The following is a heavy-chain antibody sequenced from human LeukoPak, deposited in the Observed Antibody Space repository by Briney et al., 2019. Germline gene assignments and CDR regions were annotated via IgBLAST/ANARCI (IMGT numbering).Heavy chain of an antibody. D-gene: IGHD6-19*01. V-gene: IGHV3-48*01. CDR2: ISSSSSTI. CDR1: GFTFSNYN. CDR3: ARGKRAVAGTGDY. Sequence: PGGSLRLSCAASGFTFSNYNMNWVRQAPGKGLEWVSYISSSSSTIYYADSVKGRFTISRDNAKNSLYLQMNSLRAEDTAVYYCARGKRAVAGTGDYWGQGTLVTVSS. J-gene: IGHJ4*02.